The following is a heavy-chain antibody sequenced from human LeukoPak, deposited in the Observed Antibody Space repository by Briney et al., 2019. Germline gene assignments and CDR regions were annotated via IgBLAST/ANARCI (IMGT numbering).Heavy chain of an antibody. CDR1: GFTFSSYD. Sequence: GASLRLSCAASGFTFSSYDMRWVRQPPGKGLEWVSSISGSGGSTYYADSVKGRLTTSRENSKNTLYLQMNSLRAEDTAVYYCAKDSSSRSGGWFDPWGQGTLVTVSS. D-gene: IGHD6-13*01. J-gene: IGHJ5*02. V-gene: IGHV3-23*01. CDR3: AKDSSSRSGGWFDP. CDR2: ISGSGGST.